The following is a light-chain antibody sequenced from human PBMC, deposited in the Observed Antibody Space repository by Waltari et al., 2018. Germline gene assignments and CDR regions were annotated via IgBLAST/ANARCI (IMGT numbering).Light chain of an antibody. CDR3: QMYVRLPVT. J-gene: IGKJ1*01. V-gene: IGKV3-20*01. Sequence: DIVLTQSPGTLSLSPGERATLPCRASESISKYLAWYQQGTGQAPRLLIYAASNRDTGVPDRFSGSGSGTDFSLTISRLEPEDVAVYYCQMYVRLPVTFGQGTKVEIK. CDR2: AAS. CDR1: ESISKY.